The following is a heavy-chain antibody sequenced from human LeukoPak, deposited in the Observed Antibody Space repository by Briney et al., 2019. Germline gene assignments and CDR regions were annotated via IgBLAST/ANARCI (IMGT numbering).Heavy chain of an antibody. Sequence: GGSLRLSCAASGSTFSDYYMSWIRQAPGKGLEWVSYISSSGSTIYYADSVKGRFTISRDNAKNSLYLQMNSLRAEDTAVYYCARDLERGYSGYATGYWGQGTLVTVSS. CDR1: GSTFSDYY. D-gene: IGHD5-12*01. V-gene: IGHV3-11*01. J-gene: IGHJ4*02. CDR3: ARDLERGYSGYATGY. CDR2: ISSSGSTI.